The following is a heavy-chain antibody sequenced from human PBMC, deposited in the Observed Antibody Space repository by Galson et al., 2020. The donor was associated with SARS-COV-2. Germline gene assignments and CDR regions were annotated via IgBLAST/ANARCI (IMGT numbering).Heavy chain of an antibody. CDR3: AREYSSSWYIWFDP. V-gene: IGHV1-2*06. D-gene: IGHD6-13*01. CDR2: INPNSGGT. J-gene: IGHJ5*02. Sequence: ASVKVSCKASGYTFTGYYMHWVRQAPGQGLEWMGRINPNSGGTNYAQKFQGRVTMTRDTSISTAYMELSRLRSNDTAVYYCAREYSSSWYIWFDPWGQGTLVTVSS. CDR1: GYTFTGYY.